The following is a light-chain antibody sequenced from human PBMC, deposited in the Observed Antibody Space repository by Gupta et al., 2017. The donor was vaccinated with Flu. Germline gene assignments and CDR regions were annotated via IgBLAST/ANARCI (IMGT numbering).Light chain of an antibody. J-gene: IGKJ1*01. Sequence: DVVLTQSPLSLAVTPGEPASISCRSSQSLLYKNGKNYLDWYLKKPGQSPQLLIYMGSNRAPGVPDRCSGSGSGTDFTLKISRVGAEDVGVYYCMQGLQIPRTFGQGTKVELK. CDR2: MGS. V-gene: IGKV2-28*01. CDR1: QSLLYKNGKNY. CDR3: MQGLQIPRT.